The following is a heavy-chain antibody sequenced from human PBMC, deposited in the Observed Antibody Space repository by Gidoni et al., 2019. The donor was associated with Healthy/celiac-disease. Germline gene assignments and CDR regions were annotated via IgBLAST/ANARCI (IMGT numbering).Heavy chain of an antibody. CDR1: GGSISSYY. CDR3: ARLGEWFDP. J-gene: IGHJ5*02. CDR2: IYYSGST. D-gene: IGHD3-10*01. Sequence: QVQLQESGPGLVKPSETLSLTCPVSGGSISSYYWSWIRQPPGKGLEWIGYIYYSGSTNYNPSLKSRVTISVDTSKNQFSLKLSSVTAADTAVYYCARLGEWFDPWGQGTLVTVSS. V-gene: IGHV4-59*08.